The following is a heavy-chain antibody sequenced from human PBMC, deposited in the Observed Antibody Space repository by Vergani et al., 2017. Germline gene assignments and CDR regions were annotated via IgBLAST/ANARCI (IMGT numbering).Heavy chain of an antibody. CDR2: IYYSGST. Sequence: QVQLQESGPGLVKPSQTLSLTCTVSGGSISSGGYYWSWIRQPPGKGLEWIGYIYYSGSTNYNPSLKSRVTISVDTSKNQFSLKLSSVTAADTAVYYCARGMVTNHYYYGMDVWGQGTTVTVSS. V-gene: IGHV4-61*08. CDR3: ARGMVTNHYYYGMDV. D-gene: IGHD5-18*01. J-gene: IGHJ6*02. CDR1: GGSISSGGYY.